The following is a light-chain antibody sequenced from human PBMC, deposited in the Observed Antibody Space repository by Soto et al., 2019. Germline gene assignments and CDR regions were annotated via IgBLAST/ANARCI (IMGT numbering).Light chain of an antibody. J-gene: IGKJ5*01. CDR2: EVS. CDR3: TQSIQLPIT. Sequence: EIVMTQSPGTLSLSPGEKATLSCRASQSLSSAFLAWYLQKPGQPPQLLIYEVSNRFSGVPDRFSGSGSGTDFTLKISRVEAEDVGVYYCTQSIQLPITFGQGTRLEI. CDR1: QSLSSAF. V-gene: IGKV2D-29*01.